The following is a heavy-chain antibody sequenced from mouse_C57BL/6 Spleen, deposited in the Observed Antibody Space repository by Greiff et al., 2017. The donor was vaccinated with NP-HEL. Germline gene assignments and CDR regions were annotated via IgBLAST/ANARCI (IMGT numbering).Heavy chain of an antibody. V-gene: IGHV1-62-2*01. CDR3: TRGGPPWFAY. Sequence: QVQLQQSGAELVKPGASVKLSCKASGYTFTEYTIHWVKQRSGQGLAWIGWFYPGSGSIKYNEKFKDKATLTADKSSSTAYMELRSLTSEDSAVYYCTRGGPPWFAYWGQGTLVTVSA. J-gene: IGHJ3*01. CDR2: FYPGSGSI. CDR1: GYTFTEYT.